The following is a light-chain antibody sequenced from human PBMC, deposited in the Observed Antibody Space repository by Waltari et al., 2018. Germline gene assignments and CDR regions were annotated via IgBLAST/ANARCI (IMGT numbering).Light chain of an antibody. Sequence: DIQLTQSPSFLSASVGDRVTISCRASQGINNHLAWYQQKPWKAPKLLIYVASTLQSGVPSRFSGSGSGTEFTLTISSLQPEDFAIYYCQQLNSYPFTFGPGTKVDIK. J-gene: IGKJ3*01. CDR3: QQLNSYPFT. CDR1: QGINNH. V-gene: IGKV1-9*01. CDR2: VAS.